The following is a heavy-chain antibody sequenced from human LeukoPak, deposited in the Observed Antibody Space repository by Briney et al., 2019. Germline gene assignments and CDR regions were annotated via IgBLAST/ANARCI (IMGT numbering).Heavy chain of an antibody. J-gene: IGHJ4*02. Sequence: SETLSPTCAVYGGSFSGYYWSWIRQPPGKGLEWIGEINHSGSTNYNPSLKSRVTISVDTSKNQFSLKLSSVTAADTAVYYCARDGDYVGFGYWGKGTLVTVSS. CDR1: GGSFSGYY. CDR3: ARDGDYVGFGY. D-gene: IGHD4-17*01. V-gene: IGHV4-34*01. CDR2: INHSGST.